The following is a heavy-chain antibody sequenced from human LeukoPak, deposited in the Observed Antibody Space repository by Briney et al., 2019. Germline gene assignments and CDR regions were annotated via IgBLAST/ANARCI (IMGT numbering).Heavy chain of an antibody. D-gene: IGHD6-25*01. Sequence: SETLSLTCTVSGGSISSYYWSWIRQPPGKGLEWIGYIYYSGSTNYNPSLKSRVTISVDTSKNQFSLKLSSVTAADTAVYYCARGPGSSGWDYWGRGTLVTVSS. V-gene: IGHV4-59*01. CDR1: GGSISSYY. J-gene: IGHJ4*02. CDR2: IYYSGST. CDR3: ARGPGSSGWDY.